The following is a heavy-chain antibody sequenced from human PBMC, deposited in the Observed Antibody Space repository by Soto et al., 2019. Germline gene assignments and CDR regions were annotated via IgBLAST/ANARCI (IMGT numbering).Heavy chain of an antibody. Sequence: TSETLSLTCTVSGGSISSYYWSWIRQPPGKGLEWIGYIYYSGSTNYNPSLKSRVTISVDTSKNQFSLKLSSVTAADTAVYYCARETEQQLVLDYWGQGTLVTVSS. CDR3: ARETEQQLVLDY. J-gene: IGHJ4*02. D-gene: IGHD6-13*01. V-gene: IGHV4-59*01. CDR2: IYYSGST. CDR1: GGSISSYY.